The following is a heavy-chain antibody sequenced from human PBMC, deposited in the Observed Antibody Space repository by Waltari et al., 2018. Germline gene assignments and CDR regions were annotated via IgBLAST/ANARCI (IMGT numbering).Heavy chain of an antibody. Sequence: EVLLSESGGRLVQPGGSLQLSVVTCGFTFSSYSRWWVRQAPGKGLEWVSGVSGNGGGTDYADSVKGRFTLSRDNSKNILYLQMNSLRAEDTAIYYCAKDRIAGGQLGSRFDYWGQGTLVTVSS. CDR2: VSGNGGGT. V-gene: IGHV3-23*01. D-gene: IGHD6-6*01. J-gene: IGHJ4*02. CDR3: AKDRIAGGQLGSRFDY. CDR1: GFTFSSYS.